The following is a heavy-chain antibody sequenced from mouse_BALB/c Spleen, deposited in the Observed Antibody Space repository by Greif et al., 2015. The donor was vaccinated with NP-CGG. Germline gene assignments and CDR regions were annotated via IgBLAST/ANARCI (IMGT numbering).Heavy chain of an antibody. J-gene: IGHJ1*01. Sequence: VKLVESGAELVEPGASVKLSCKASGYTFTSYWMHWVKQRPGQGLEWIGEIDPSDSYTNYNQKFKGKATLTVDKSSSTAYMQLSSLTSEDSAVYYCARPITTATWYFDVWGAGTTVTVSS. V-gene: IGHV1-69*02. CDR2: IDPSDSYT. CDR3: ARPITTATWYFDV. CDR1: GYTFTSYW. D-gene: IGHD1-2*01.